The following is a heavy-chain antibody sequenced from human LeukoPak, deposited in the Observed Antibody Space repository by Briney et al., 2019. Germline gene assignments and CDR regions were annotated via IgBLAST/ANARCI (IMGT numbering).Heavy chain of an antibody. D-gene: IGHD2-21*02. CDR1: GGSISSGGYY. J-gene: IGHJ4*02. CDR3: ARGGDPYYFDY. CDR2: IYYGGST. Sequence: SQTLSLTCTVSGGSISSGGYYWSWIRQHPGKGLEWIGYIYYGGSTYYNPSLKSRVTISVDTSKNQFSLKLSSVTAADTAVYYCARGGDPYYFDYWGQGTLVTVSS. V-gene: IGHV4-31*03.